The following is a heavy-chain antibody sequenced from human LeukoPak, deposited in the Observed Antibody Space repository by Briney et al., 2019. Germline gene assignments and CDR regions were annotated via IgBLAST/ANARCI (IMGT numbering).Heavy chain of an antibody. CDR3: AREARYYDSSGYPDY. Sequence: SETLSLTCSVSGGSISSDYWSWIRQTAGKGLAYIGRMHTSGSKYNPSLKSRVTMSLDTAKNQFSLKLSSVTAADTAVYYCAREARYYDSSGYPDYWGQGILVTVSS. CDR2: MHTSGS. J-gene: IGHJ4*02. V-gene: IGHV4-4*07. CDR1: GGSISSDY. D-gene: IGHD3-22*01.